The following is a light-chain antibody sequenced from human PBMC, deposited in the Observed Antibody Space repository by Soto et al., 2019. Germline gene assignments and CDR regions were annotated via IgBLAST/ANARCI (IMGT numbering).Light chain of an antibody. CDR2: GAS. CDR3: QQYGSSWT. CDR1: QSVSSSY. V-gene: IGKV3-20*01. Sequence: EIVLTQSPGTLSLSPGERATLSCRASQSVSSSYLAWYQQKPGQAPRLLTYGASSRATGIPDMFSGSGSGTDFTLTISRLEPEDFAVYYCQQYGSSWTFGQGTKVEIK. J-gene: IGKJ1*01.